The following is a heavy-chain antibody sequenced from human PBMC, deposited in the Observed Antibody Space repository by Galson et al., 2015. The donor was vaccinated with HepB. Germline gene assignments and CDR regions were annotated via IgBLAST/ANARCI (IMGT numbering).Heavy chain of an antibody. CDR3: ARETYGESSGYCGAEKGAFYC. CDR1: GYTFTGYY. Sequence: SVKVSCKASGYTFTGYYMHWVRQAPGQGLEWMGWINPSNGSTKSAQKFQGRVTMTRDTSISTAYMELSRLRSDDTAVYYCARETYGESSGYCGAEKGAFYCWGQGTVVAVSS. V-gene: IGHV1-2*02. J-gene: IGHJ4*02. D-gene: IGHD3-22*01. CDR2: INPSNGST.